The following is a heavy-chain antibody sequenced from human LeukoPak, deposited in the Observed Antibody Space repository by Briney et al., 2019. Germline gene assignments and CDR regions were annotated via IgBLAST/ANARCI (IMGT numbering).Heavy chain of an antibody. D-gene: IGHD3-22*01. J-gene: IGHJ4*02. CDR2: IYHSGST. CDR1: GYSISSGSY. CDR3: ARGGSYYDSSGYCVY. V-gene: IGHV4-38-2*02. Sequence: PSETLSLTCTVSGYSISSGSYWGWIRQPPLKRLEWTGSIYHSGSTYYNPSLKSRVTISVDTSKNQFSLKVSSVTAADTAVYYCARGGSYYDSSGYCVYWGQGTLVTVSS.